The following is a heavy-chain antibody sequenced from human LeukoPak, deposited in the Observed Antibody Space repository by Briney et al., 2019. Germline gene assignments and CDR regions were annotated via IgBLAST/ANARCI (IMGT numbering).Heavy chain of an antibody. V-gene: IGHV4-59*01. J-gene: IGHJ6*03. D-gene: IGHD3-3*01. Sequence: SETLSLTCTVSGGSISSYYWSWIRQPPGKGLERIGYIYYSGSTNYNPSLKSRVTISVDTSKSQYSLKLSSVTAADTAVYYCARVKGVRFLEWLLKGGYYYMDVWGKGTTVTVSS. CDR3: ARVKGVRFLEWLLKGGYYYMDV. CDR2: IYYSGST. CDR1: GGSISSYY.